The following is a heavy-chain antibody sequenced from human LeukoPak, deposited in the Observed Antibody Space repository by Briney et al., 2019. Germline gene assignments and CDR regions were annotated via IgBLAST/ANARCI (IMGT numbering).Heavy chain of an antibody. J-gene: IGHJ1*01. CDR2: IYSGGST. Sequence: GGSLRLSCAASGFTVSSNYMSWVRQAPGKGLEWVSVIYSGGSTYYADSVKGRFTISRDNSKNTLYLQMNSLRAEDTAVYYCAREGSPVAGLGCFQHWGQGTLVTVSS. CDR1: GFTVSSNY. D-gene: IGHD6-19*01. V-gene: IGHV3-66*01. CDR3: AREGSPVAGLGCFQH.